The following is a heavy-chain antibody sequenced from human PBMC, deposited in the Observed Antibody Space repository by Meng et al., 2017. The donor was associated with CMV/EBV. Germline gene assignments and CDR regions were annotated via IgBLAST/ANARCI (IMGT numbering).Heavy chain of an antibody. Sequence: QVQLVQSGAATKKPXXSXKVSCKASGYTITDYYIHWVRQAPGKGFQWIGWINPNDDTNYAQNFQGRVTMTRDMSINTIYMELSRLTSEDTAVYYCARSSGWSRFDYWGHGTLVTVSS. D-gene: IGHD6-19*01. CDR1: GYTITDYY. CDR3: ARSSGWSRFDY. V-gene: IGHV1-2*02. CDR2: INPNDDT. J-gene: IGHJ4*01.